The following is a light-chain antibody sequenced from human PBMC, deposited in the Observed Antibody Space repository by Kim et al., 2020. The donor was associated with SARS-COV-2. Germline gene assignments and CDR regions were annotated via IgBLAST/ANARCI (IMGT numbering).Light chain of an antibody. CDR1: QSISSW. J-gene: IGKJ1*01. Sequence: DIQMTQFPSTLSASVGDRVTITCRASQSISSWLAWYQQKPGKAPKLLMYKASTLESGVPSRFSGSGSGTEFTLTISSLQPDDFATYHCQQHGSYPWTFGQGTKVDIK. CDR2: KAS. V-gene: IGKV1-5*03. CDR3: QQHGSYPWT.